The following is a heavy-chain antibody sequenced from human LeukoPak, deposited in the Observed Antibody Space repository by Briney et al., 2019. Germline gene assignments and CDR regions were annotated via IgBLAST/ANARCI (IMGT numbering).Heavy chain of an antibody. V-gene: IGHV3-23*01. CDR3: AKIWDYYGSGSYYNGVDY. Sequence: GGSLRLSCAASGFTFSSYGMSWVRQAPGKGLEWVSAISGSGGSTYYADSVKGRFTISRDNSKNTLYLQMNSLRAEDTAVYYCAKIWDYYGSGSYYNGVDYWGQGTLVTVSS. CDR1: GFTFSSYG. CDR2: ISGSGGST. D-gene: IGHD3-10*01. J-gene: IGHJ4*02.